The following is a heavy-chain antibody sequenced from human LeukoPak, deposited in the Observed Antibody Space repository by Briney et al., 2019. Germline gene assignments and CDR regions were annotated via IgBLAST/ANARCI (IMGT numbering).Heavy chain of an antibody. J-gene: IGHJ6*02. CDR2: MDPNSGNA. D-gene: IGHD6-6*01. CDR3: TTPHRKEAPRMGD. V-gene: IGHV1-8*01. Sequence: ASVKVSCKASGYTFTSYDINWVRQATGQGLEWMGWMDPNSGNAGYAQKFQGRVTMTRNTSISTPYLELSSLKSEDTAVYYCTTPHRKEAPRMGDWG. CDR1: GYTFTSYD.